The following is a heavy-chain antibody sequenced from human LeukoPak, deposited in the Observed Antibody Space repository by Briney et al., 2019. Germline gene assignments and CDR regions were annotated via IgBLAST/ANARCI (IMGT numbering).Heavy chain of an antibody. CDR1: GFTFSSDG. V-gene: IGHV3-33*01. Sequence: GGSLRLSCAASGFTFSSDGMPWVRQAPGKGLEWVAVIWYDGSNKYYADSVKGRFTISRDNSKNTLYLQMNSLRAEDTAVYYCARDIAAAGSRYYYYGMDVWGQGTTVTVSS. J-gene: IGHJ6*02. CDR3: ARDIAAAGSRYYYYGMDV. D-gene: IGHD6-13*01. CDR2: IWYDGSNK.